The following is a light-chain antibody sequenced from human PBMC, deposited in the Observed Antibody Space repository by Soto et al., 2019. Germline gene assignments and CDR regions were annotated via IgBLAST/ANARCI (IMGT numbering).Light chain of an antibody. V-gene: IGKV3-20*01. J-gene: IGKJ3*01. Sequence: EIVLTQSPGPLSLSPGERATLSCRSSQSVSSSYLAWYQQKPGQAPRLLIHGASSRATGIPDRFSGSGSGTDFTLTISRLEPEEFAVYYCQQYGKSPGLFTLGPGTKVDIK. CDR3: QQYGKSPGLFT. CDR2: GAS. CDR1: QSVSSSY.